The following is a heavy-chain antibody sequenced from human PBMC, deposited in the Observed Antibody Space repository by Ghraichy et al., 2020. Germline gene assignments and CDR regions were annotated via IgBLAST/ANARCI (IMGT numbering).Heavy chain of an antibody. CDR1: GGSISSSSYY. D-gene: IGHD3-3*01. CDR3: ARVRSGYYFDY. CDR2: VYYSGST. Sequence: SETLSLTCTVSGGSISSSSYYWGWIRQPPGKGLEWIGSVYYSGSTYNQSLKSRVTISVDTSKNNFSLKLGSVTAADTAVYYCARVRSGYYFDYWGQGTLVTVSS. J-gene: IGHJ4*02. V-gene: IGHV4-39*02.